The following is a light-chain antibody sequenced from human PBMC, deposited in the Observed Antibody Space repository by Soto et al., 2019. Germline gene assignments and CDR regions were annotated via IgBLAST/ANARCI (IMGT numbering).Light chain of an antibody. CDR1: QGISSY. Sequence: AIRMTQSPSSFSASTGDRVTITCRASQGISSYLAWYQQNPGKAPKRLIYAASTVQSGVPSRFSGSGSGTDFTLTISCLQSEDFATYYCQQYYSYPHTFGQGTKVEIK. V-gene: IGKV1-8*01. J-gene: IGKJ1*01. CDR3: QQYYSYPHT. CDR2: AAS.